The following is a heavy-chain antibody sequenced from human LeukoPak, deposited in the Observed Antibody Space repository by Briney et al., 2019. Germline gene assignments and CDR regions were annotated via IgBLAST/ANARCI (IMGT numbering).Heavy chain of an antibody. J-gene: IGHJ4*02. V-gene: IGHV3-7*01. CDR2: IKQDGSEK. D-gene: IGHD6-19*01. CDR3: ARGDPRGYSSGWYEPLADFDY. Sequence: GGSLRLSCAASGFTFSNAWMSWVRQAPGKGLEWVANIKQDGSEKYYVDSVKGRFTISRDNAKNSLYLQMNSLRAEDTAVYYCARGDPRGYSSGWYEPLADFDYWGQGTLVTVSS. CDR1: GFTFSNAW.